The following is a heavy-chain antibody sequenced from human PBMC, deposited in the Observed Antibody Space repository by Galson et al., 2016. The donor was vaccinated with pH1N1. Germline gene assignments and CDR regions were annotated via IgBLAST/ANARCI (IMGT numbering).Heavy chain of an antibody. V-gene: IGHV1-2*04. Sequence: SVKVSCKASTYSSSGYYIHWVRQAPGQGLEWMGWISPDSGGTVYAQKFLDWVTMTWDTSISTTYMEVTRLTSDDTAVYFCATSSPHITGTTGFFGLDVWGQGTTVTVSS. CDR1: TYSSSGYY. CDR2: ISPDSGGT. D-gene: IGHD1-7*01. J-gene: IGHJ6*02. CDR3: ATSSPHITGTTGFFGLDV.